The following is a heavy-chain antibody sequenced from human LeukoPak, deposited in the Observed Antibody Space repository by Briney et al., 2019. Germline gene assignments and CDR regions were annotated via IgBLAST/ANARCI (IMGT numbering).Heavy chain of an antibody. CDR2: IFYTGKT. V-gene: IGHV4-39*07. CDR3: ARVFDS. Sequence: PSETLSLTCNVSGGSVYTSDYYWGWVRQPPGKGPEWIGDIFYTGKTNYNPSLKSRVSISIDTSKNQFSLKLTSVTAADTAVYYCARVFDSWDQGTLVTVSS. CDR1: GGSVYTSDYY. J-gene: IGHJ4*02.